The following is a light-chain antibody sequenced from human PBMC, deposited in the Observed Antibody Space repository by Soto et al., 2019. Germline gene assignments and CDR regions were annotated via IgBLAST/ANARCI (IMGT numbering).Light chain of an antibody. Sequence: QSALTQPASVSGSPGQSITISCTGSSSDVGSYNLVSWYQQHPGKAPKLMIYEGNKRPSGVSNRFSGSKSVNTASLTISGLQTEDEADYYCCSYAGTNTFVFRTGTKLTVL. V-gene: IGLV2-23*01. J-gene: IGLJ1*01. CDR1: SSDVGSYNL. CDR2: EGN. CDR3: CSYAGTNTFV.